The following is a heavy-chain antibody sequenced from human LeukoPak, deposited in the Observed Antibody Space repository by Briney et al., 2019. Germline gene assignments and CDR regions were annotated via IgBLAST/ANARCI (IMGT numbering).Heavy chain of an antibody. CDR1: GGSISSSSYY. CDR3: ARQGISGIAVAGPYYFDY. Sequence: SETLSLTCTVSGGSISSSSYYWGWIRQPPGKGLEWIGSIYYSGSTYYNPSLKSRVTISVDTSKNQFSLKLSSVTAADTAVYYCARQGISGIAVAGPYYFDYWGQGTLVTVSS. D-gene: IGHD6-19*01. V-gene: IGHV4-39*01. J-gene: IGHJ4*02. CDR2: IYYSGST.